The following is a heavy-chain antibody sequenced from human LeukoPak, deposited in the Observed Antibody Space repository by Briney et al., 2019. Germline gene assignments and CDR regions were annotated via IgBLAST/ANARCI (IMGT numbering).Heavy chain of an antibody. Sequence: GGSLRLSCAASGFTFSSYAMHWLRQAPGKGLEWVSYISSSSSTIYYADSVKGRFTISRDNAKNSLYLQMNSLRAEDTAVYYCARATYYYGSGSYFVGDYWGQGTLVTVSS. J-gene: IGHJ4*02. CDR2: ISSSSSTI. CDR1: GFTFSSYA. CDR3: ARATYYYGSGSYFVGDY. D-gene: IGHD3-10*01. V-gene: IGHV3-48*01.